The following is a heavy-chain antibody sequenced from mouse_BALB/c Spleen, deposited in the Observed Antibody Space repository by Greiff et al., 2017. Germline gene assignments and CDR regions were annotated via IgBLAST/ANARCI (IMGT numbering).Heavy chain of an antibody. J-gene: IGHJ1*01. CDR3: ARIYYYGNWYFDV. V-gene: IGHV1S81*02. Sequence: QVQLQQPGAELVKPGASVKLSCKASGYTFTSYWMHRVKQRPGQGLEWIGEINPSNGRTNYNEKFKSKATLTVDKSSSTAYMQLSSLTSEDSAVYYCARIYYYGNWYFDVWGAGTTVTVSS. CDR1: GYTFTSYW. CDR2: INPSNGRT. D-gene: IGHD1-1*01.